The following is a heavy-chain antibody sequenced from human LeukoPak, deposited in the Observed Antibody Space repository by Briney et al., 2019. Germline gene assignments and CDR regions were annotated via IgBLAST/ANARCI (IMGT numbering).Heavy chain of an antibody. V-gene: IGHV3-66*01. CDR2: IHSGGTI. CDR3: ARDLIGGWPFDY. D-gene: IGHD6-19*01. J-gene: IGHJ4*02. Sequence: GGSLRLSCAASGFTVSSNYMSWVRQAPGKGLEWVSVIHSGGTIYYADSVKGRFTISRDNSKDTLYLQMSSLRADDTAVYYCARDLIGGWPFDYWGQGTLVTVSS. CDR1: GFTVSSNY.